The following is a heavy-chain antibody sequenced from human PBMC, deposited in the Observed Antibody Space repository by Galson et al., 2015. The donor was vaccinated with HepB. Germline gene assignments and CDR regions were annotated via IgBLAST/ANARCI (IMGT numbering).Heavy chain of an antibody. V-gene: IGHV1-69*06. J-gene: IGHJ2*01. Sequence: SVKVSCKASGGSSSNHAISWVRQAPGQGLEWMGGIIPFFGTTNYAQKFQGRVTLTADTSPSTAYMELSSLRSEDTAVYYCARGPYDILTGSYPPWYFDLWGRGTLVTVSS. CDR3: ARGPYDILTGSYPPWYFDL. CDR2: IIPFFGTT. CDR1: GGSSSNHA. D-gene: IGHD3-9*01.